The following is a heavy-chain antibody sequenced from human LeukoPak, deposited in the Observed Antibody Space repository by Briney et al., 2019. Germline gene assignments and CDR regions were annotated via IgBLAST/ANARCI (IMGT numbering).Heavy chain of an antibody. V-gene: IGHV3-11*04. Sequence: LSLTCAVYGGSFSGYYWSWIRQPPGKGLEWLSDISSSGRTKNYADSVTGRFTVSRDNAKNSLYLQMNSLRAEDTAVYYCATLWFGESDRDYWGQGTLVTASS. J-gene: IGHJ4*02. D-gene: IGHD3-10*01. CDR1: GGSFSGYY. CDR3: ATLWFGESDRDY. CDR2: ISSSGRTK.